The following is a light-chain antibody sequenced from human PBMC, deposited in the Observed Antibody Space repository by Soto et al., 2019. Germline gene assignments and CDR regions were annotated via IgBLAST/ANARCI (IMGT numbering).Light chain of an antibody. CDR3: QQSDSSPPIT. Sequence: DIQMTQSPSSLSASVGDRVTITCRASQSISSYLNWYQQKPGKAPKLLIYAASSLQSGVPSRFSGSGSGTDFTLTISSLQPEDFAAYYCQQSDSSPPITFGRGTRLEIK. CDR2: AAS. V-gene: IGKV1-39*01. CDR1: QSISSY. J-gene: IGKJ5*01.